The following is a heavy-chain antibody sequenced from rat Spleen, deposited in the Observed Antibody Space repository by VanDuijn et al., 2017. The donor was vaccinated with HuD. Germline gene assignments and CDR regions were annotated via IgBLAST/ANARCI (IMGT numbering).Heavy chain of an antibody. CDR1: GFTFNVYW. J-gene: IGHJ3*01. Sequence: EVQLMESGGGLVQPGRSLKLSCVASGFTFNVYWLTWIRQAPGKGPGWVASISFDGNTTYYRDSVKGRFTISRDDPKSTLYLQMNSLRSEDTATYYCSTENYWFAYWGQGTLVTVSS. V-gene: IGHV5-31*01. D-gene: IGHD1-10*01. CDR3: STENYWFAY. CDR2: ISFDGNTT.